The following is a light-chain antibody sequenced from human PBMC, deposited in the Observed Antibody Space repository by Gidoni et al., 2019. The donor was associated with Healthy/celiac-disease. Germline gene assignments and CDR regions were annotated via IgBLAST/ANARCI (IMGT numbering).Light chain of an antibody. CDR2: GAS. Sequence: IVLTQSPGTLSLSPGERATLSCRASQSVSSSYLAWYQQKPGQAPRLLIYGASSRPTGIPDRFSGSGSGTDFTLTISRLEPEDFAVYYCQQYGSSSYTFGQGTKLEIK. V-gene: IGKV3-20*01. CDR1: QSVSSSY. CDR3: QQYGSSSYT. J-gene: IGKJ2*01.